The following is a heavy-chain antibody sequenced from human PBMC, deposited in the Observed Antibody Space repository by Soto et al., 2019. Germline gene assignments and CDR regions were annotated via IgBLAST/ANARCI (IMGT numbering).Heavy chain of an antibody. V-gene: IGHV1-18*01. CDR3: ARDTSRGGYDY. Sequence: QVQLVQSGAEVKKPGASVKVSCKASGYTFTSYGISWVRPAPGQGLEWMGWINVYNGNTNYAQKLQGGVTMTPDTSTSTAYLDLRSLRSDDTAVYFCARDTSRGGYDYWGQGTLVTVSS. CDR1: GYTFTSYG. CDR2: INVYNGNT. D-gene: IGHD3-10*01. J-gene: IGHJ4*02.